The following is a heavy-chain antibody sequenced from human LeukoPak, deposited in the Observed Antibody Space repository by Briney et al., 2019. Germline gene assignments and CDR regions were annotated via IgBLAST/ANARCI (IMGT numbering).Heavy chain of an antibody. CDR3: AKDASVWSSGPTDY. Sequence: PGRSLRLSCAASGFTFSSYGMHWVRQAPGKGLEWVAVISYDGSNKYYADSVKGRFTISRDNSKNTLYLQMNSLRVEDTAVYYCAKDASVWSSGPTDYWGQGTLVTVSS. CDR1: GFTFSSYG. V-gene: IGHV3-30*18. CDR2: ISYDGSNK. D-gene: IGHD6-19*01. J-gene: IGHJ4*02.